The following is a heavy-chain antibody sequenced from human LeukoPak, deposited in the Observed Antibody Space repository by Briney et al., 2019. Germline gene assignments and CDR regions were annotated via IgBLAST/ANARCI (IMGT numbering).Heavy chain of an antibody. Sequence: PGGSLRLSCTASGFTFGDYAMSWFRQAPGKGLEWVGFIRSKAYGGTTEYAASVKGRFTISRDDSKSIAYLQMNSLKTEDTAVYYCTRAGIVVVVAATHDDAFDIWGQGTMVTVSS. V-gene: IGHV3-49*03. D-gene: IGHD2-15*01. CDR1: GFTFGDYA. J-gene: IGHJ3*02. CDR2: IRSKAYGGTT. CDR3: TRAGIVVVVAATHDDAFDI.